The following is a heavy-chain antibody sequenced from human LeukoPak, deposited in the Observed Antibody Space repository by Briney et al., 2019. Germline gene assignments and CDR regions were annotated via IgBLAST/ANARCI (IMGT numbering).Heavy chain of an antibody. D-gene: IGHD1-26*01. CDR3: ARLNSGNYSPADY. CDR2: IYPGDSDT. J-gene: IGHJ4*02. CDR1: GYTFPSYW. Sequence: RGESLKISCKGSGYTFPSYWIGWLRQMPGKGLEWAGIIYPGDSDTRYSPSFQGQVTISADKSISTAYLQWSSLKASDTAMYYCARLNSGNYSPADYWGQGTLVTVSS. V-gene: IGHV5-51*01.